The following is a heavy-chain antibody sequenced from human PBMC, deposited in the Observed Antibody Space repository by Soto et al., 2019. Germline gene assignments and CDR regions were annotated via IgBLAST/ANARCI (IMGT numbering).Heavy chain of an antibody. V-gene: IGHV1-58*01. Sequence: EASVKVSCKASGFTFTNSAVQWVRQARGQRLEWIGWIVVGSGNTNYAQKFQERVTITRDMSTSTAYMELSSLRSEDTAVYYCAADLRASIVGATGFDYWGQRTLVTVSS. J-gene: IGHJ4*02. D-gene: IGHD1-26*01. CDR1: GFTFTNSA. CDR2: IVVGSGNT. CDR3: AADLRASIVGATGFDY.